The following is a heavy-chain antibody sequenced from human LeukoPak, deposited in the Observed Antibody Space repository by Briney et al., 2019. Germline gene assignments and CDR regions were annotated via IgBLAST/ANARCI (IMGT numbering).Heavy chain of an antibody. J-gene: IGHJ4*02. D-gene: IGHD4-17*01. CDR2: IWYDGSNK. V-gene: IGHV3-33*01. CDR3: AREKWLHGDYPQYYFDY. CDR1: GFTFSSYG. Sequence: GGSLRLSCAASGFTFSSYGMHWVRQAPGKGLEWVAVIWYDGSNKYYADSVKGRFTISRDNSKNTLYLQMNSLRAEDTAVYYCAREKWLHGDYPQYYFDYWGQGTLVTVSS.